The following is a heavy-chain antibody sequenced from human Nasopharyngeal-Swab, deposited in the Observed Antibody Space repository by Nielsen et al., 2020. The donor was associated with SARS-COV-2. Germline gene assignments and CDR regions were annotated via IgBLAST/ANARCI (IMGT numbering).Heavy chain of an antibody. Sequence: GESLKISCAASGFTFSSYAMSWVRQAPGKGLEWVSAISGSGGSTYCADSVKGRFTISRDNSKNTLYLQMNSLRAEDTAVYYCAKGSLGIVGAMGRLDYWGQGTLVTVSS. CDR2: ISGSGGST. D-gene: IGHD1-26*01. J-gene: IGHJ4*02. CDR1: GFTFSSYA. CDR3: AKGSLGIVGAMGRLDY. V-gene: IGHV3-23*01.